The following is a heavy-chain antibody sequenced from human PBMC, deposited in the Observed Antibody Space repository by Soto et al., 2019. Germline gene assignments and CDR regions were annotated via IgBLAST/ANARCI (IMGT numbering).Heavy chain of an antibody. V-gene: IGHV3-74*01. Sequence: GGSLRLSCAASGFTVSTYHMSWVRQAPGKGLVWVSWINSDGSSTSYADSVKGRFTISRDNAKNTLYLQMNSLRAEDTAVYYCASGGSSLNFDSWGQGTLVTVSS. CDR2: INSDGSST. J-gene: IGHJ4*02. CDR1: GFTVSTYH. CDR3: ASGGSSLNFDS. D-gene: IGHD6-6*01.